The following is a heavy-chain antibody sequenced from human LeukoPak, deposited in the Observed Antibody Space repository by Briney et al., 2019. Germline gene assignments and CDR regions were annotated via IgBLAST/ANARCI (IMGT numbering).Heavy chain of an antibody. V-gene: IGHV4-61*02. Sequence: SETLSLTCTVSGGSISSGSYYWSWIRQPAGKGLEWIGRIYIRGSTSYNPALKGRVTISVDTSKNQFSLKLRSVTAADTAVYYCARVTGYMIEDYFDYWGQGTLLTVSS. CDR1: GGSISSGSYY. D-gene: IGHD3-9*01. J-gene: IGHJ4*02. CDR3: ARVTGYMIEDYFDY. CDR2: IYIRGST.